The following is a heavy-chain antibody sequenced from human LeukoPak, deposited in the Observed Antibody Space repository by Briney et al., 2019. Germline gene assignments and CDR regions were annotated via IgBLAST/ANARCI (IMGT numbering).Heavy chain of an antibody. CDR1: GFTFSSYG. CDR2: IRYDGNNK. CDR3: ARVGDYGSGFDF. J-gene: IGHJ4*02. D-gene: IGHD3-10*01. V-gene: IGHV3-30*02. Sequence: PGGSLRLSCAASGFTFSSYGMHWVRQAPGKGLEWVAFIRYDGNNKNYADSVKGRFTIPRDNSKNTLYLQMNSLRAEDTAVYYCARVGDYGSGFDFWGQGTLVTVSS.